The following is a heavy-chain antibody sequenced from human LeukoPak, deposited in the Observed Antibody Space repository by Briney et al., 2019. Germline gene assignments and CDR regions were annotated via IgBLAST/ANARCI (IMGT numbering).Heavy chain of an antibody. Sequence: GGSLRLSCAASGFTFSDYYMSWIRQAPGKGLEWVANIKQDGSEKYYVDSVKGRFTISRDNAKNSLYLQMNSLRAEDTAVYYCAREEVLWFGELFYDYWGQGTLVTVSS. D-gene: IGHD3-10*01. CDR1: GFTFSDYY. V-gene: IGHV3-7*03. CDR2: IKQDGSEK. J-gene: IGHJ4*02. CDR3: AREEVLWFGELFYDY.